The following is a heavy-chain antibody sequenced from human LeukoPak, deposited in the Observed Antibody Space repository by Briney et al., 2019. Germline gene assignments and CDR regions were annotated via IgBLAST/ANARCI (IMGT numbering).Heavy chain of an antibody. Sequence: SETLSLTCTVSGGSISTYYWSWIRQPPGKGLEWIGYIYYLASTNYNPSLKSRVTISVDTSKNQFSLKLNSVTAADTAVYYCARDRSSWSFADWGQGTLVTVSS. J-gene: IGHJ4*02. CDR1: GGSISTYY. CDR2: IYYLAST. V-gene: IGHV4-59*01. D-gene: IGHD6-13*01. CDR3: ARDRSSWSFAD.